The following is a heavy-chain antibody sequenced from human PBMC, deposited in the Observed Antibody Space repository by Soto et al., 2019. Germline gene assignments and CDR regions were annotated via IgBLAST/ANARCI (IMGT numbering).Heavy chain of an antibody. V-gene: IGHV4-4*02. J-gene: IGHJ4*02. CDR3: ARGLLSYYGSGSQDKRKYYFDY. Sequence: SETLSLTCAVSGDSINSSHWWNWVRQPPGKGLEWIGQISHSGSTNYNPSLTSRVNKSVDKSKNHFSLKLTSVTAADTAVYYCARGLLSYYGSGSQDKRKYYFDYWGQGTLVTVSS. CDR1: GDSINSSHW. CDR2: ISHSGST. D-gene: IGHD3-10*01.